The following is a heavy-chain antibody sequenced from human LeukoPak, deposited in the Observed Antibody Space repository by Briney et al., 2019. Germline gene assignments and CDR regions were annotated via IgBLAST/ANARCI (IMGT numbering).Heavy chain of an antibody. V-gene: IGHV1-69*05. D-gene: IGHD6-13*01. CDR3: AKGGQQLVQESYYYGMDV. Sequence: GASVKVSCKASGYTFSSYGISWVRQAPGQGLEWMGGIIPIFGTANYAQKFQGRVTITTDESTSTAYMELSSLRSEDTAVYYCAKGGQQLVQESYYYGMDVWGQGTTVTVSS. CDR2: IIPIFGTA. J-gene: IGHJ6*02. CDR1: GYTFSSYG.